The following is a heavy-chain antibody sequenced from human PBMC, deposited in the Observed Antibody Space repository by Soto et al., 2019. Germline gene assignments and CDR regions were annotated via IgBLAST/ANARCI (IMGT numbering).Heavy chain of an antibody. Sequence: QLQLQESGSGLVKPSQTLSLTCAVSGGSISSGGYSWSWIRQPAGKGLEWIGYICHSGSTYYNPSPKTRVTISVDRSKNQFSLELSSVTAADTPVYYCARVPGLWGQGSLVTVSS. CDR3: ARVPGL. CDR2: ICHSGST. V-gene: IGHV4-30-2*01. J-gene: IGHJ4*02. CDR1: GGSISSGGYS.